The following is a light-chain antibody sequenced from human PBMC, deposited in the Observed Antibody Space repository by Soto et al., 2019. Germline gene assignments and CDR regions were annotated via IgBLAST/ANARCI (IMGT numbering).Light chain of an antibody. CDR2: DVS. CDR1: SSDVGAYNF. J-gene: IGLJ1*01. Sequence: QSVLTQPASVSGSPGQSITISCTGTSSDVGAYNFVSWYQQHPGKAPKVIIYDVSNRPSGVSNRFSGSKSGNTASLTISGLQADDEADYYCNSYTGSSTLDVFGTGTKLTVL. CDR3: NSYTGSSTLDV. V-gene: IGLV2-14*01.